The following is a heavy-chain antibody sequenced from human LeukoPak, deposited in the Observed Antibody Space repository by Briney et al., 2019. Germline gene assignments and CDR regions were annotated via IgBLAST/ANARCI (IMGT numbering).Heavy chain of an antibody. CDR2: ISSSSSTI. D-gene: IGHD3-22*01. CDR3: AREKGMIVATFDY. J-gene: IGHJ4*02. V-gene: IGHV3-48*04. CDR1: GFTFSSYS. Sequence: GGSLRLSCAASGFTFSSYSMNWVRQAPGKELEWVSYISSSSSTIYYADSVKGRFTISRDNAKNSLYLQMNSLRAEDTAVYYCAREKGMIVATFDYWGQGTLVTVSS.